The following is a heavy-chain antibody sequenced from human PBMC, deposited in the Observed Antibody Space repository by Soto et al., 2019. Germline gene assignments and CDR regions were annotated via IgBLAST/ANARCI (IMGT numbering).Heavy chain of an antibody. V-gene: IGHV1-58*01. Sequence: GASVKVSCKASGFTFTSSAVQWVRQARGQRLEWIGWIVVGSGNTNYAQKFQERVTITRDMSTSTAYMGLSSLRSEDTAVYYCAADSGPRVRWFDPWGQGTLVTVSS. CDR1: GFTFTSSA. D-gene: IGHD5-12*01. CDR2: IVVGSGNT. J-gene: IGHJ5*02. CDR3: AADSGPRVRWFDP.